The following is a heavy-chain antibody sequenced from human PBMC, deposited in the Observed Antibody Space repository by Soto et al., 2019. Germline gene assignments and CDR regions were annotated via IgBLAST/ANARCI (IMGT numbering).Heavy chain of an antibody. V-gene: IGHV4-61*01. CDR1: GGSVSSGSYY. D-gene: IGHD3-16*02. CDR3: EGDLSLDI. J-gene: IGHJ3*02. Sequence: QVQLQESGPGLVKPSETLSLTCTVSGGSVSSGSYYWTWIRQPPGKGLEWIGYIDYSGSTNYNPSLKGRVSISVCTSKNLFSLKLSAVTAADTAVYYCEGDLSLDIWGQGTMVTVSS. CDR2: IDYSGST.